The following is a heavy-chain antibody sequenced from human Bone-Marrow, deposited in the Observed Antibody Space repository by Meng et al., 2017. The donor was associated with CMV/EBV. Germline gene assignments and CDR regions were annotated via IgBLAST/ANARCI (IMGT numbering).Heavy chain of an antibody. J-gene: IGHJ6*02. CDR1: GYTFTGYY. V-gene: IGHV1-2*02. Sequence: ASVKVSCKASGYTFTGYYMHWVRQAPGQGLEWMGWINPNSGGTNYAQKFQGRVTMTRDTSISTAYMELSRLRSDDTAVYYCARVRAYDFGYYYYYGMDVWGQGTTVT. CDR3: ARVRAYDFGYYYYYGMDV. CDR2: INPNSGGT. D-gene: IGHD3-3*01.